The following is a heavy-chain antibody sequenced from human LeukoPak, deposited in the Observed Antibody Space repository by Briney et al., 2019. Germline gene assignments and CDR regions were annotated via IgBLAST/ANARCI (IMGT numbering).Heavy chain of an antibody. V-gene: IGHV1-8*03. D-gene: IGHD6-13*01. CDR3: ARRGGRRVAAAGRYYYYMDV. J-gene: IGHJ6*03. Sequence: ASVKVSCKASGYTFTSYDINWVRQATGQGLEWMGWMNPNSGNTGYAQKFQGRVTITRNTSISTAYMELSSLRSEDTAVYYCARRGGRRVAAAGRYYYYMDVWGKGTTVTVSS. CDR1: GYTFTSYD. CDR2: MNPNSGNT.